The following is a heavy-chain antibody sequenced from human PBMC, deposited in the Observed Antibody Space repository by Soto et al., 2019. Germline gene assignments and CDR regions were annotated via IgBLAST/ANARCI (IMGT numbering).Heavy chain of an antibody. Sequence: EVQLVESGGGLVQPGGSLRLSCAASGFTFSSYSMNWVRQAPGKGLEWVSYISSSSSTIYYADSVKGRFTISRDNAKNSLYLQMNSRRAEDTAVYYCARDPSSTSGLPSYYFDYWGQGTLVTVSS. CDR3: ARDPSSTSGLPSYYFDY. CDR1: GFTFSSYS. V-gene: IGHV3-48*01. CDR2: ISSSSSTI. D-gene: IGHD2-2*01. J-gene: IGHJ4*02.